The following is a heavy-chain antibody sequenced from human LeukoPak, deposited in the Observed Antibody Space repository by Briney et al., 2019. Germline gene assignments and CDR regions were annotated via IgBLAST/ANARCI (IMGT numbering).Heavy chain of an antibody. D-gene: IGHD4-23*01. CDR1: GFTFSSYW. J-gene: IGHJ3*02. V-gene: IGHV3-7*01. CDR2: IKQDGSEK. Sequence: GGSLRLSCAASGFTFSSYWMSWVRQAPGKGLEWVANIKQDGSEKYYVDSVKGRFTFSRDNAKNSLYLQMNSLRAEDTAVYYCARDRGGLTTVVTSGLAFDIWGQGTMVTVSS. CDR3: ARDRGGLTTVVTSGLAFDI.